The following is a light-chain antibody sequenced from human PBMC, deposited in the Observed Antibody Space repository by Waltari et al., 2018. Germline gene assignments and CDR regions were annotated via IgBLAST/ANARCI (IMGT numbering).Light chain of an antibody. CDR1: RSSIASHF. CDR3: QSYDSNNHGV. J-gene: IGLJ3*02. Sequence: NFMLTQPHYASESSGKTVTIPCTRSRSSIASHFVPCFQQRPGSSPTTVIYEDYQRPSGVPVRFSGSIDSSSNSASLTISGLKTEDEADYYCQSYDSNNHGVFGGGTKLTVL. CDR2: EDY. V-gene: IGLV6-57*01.